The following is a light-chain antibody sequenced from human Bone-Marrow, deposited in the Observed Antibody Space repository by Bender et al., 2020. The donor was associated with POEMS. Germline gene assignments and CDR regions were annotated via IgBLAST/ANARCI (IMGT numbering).Light chain of an antibody. J-gene: IGLJ3*02. V-gene: IGLV2-18*02. Sequence: QSALTQPASVSGSPGQSITISCTGTSSDIGTYNHVCWYQQPPGSAPKLVIYEVSDRPSGVPDRFSGSKSGTSASLAITGLQAEDEGDYYCCSYIGTSTWVFGGGTKVTVL. CDR1: SSDIGTYNH. CDR3: CSYIGTSTWV. CDR2: EVS.